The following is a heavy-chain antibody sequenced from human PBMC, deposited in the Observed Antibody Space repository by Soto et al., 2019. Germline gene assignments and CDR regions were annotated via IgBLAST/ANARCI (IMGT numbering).Heavy chain of an antibody. D-gene: IGHD3-16*01. V-gene: IGHV3-11*01. Sequence: QVRLVESGGGLVKPEGSLRLSCAVSGFSLRDYYMTWIRQAPGKGLELLSYISPGSDIRKYADSVEGRFTISRDNAKNLLYLHMSSLRAEDTAVYCCTRDPRITDFWGQGTLVTVSS. CDR1: GFSLRDYY. CDR3: TRDPRITDF. CDR2: ISPGSDIR. J-gene: IGHJ4*02.